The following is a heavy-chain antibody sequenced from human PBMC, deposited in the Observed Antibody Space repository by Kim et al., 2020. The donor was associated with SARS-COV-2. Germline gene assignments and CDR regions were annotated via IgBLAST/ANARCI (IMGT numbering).Heavy chain of an antibody. J-gene: IGHJ6*02. CDR1: GYSFTSYW. V-gene: IGHV5-10-1*01. D-gene: IGHD3-10*01. CDR2: IDPSDSYT. Sequence: GESLKISCKGSGYSFTSYWISWVRQMPGKGLEWMGRIDPSDSYTNYSPSFQGHVTISADKSISTAYLQWSSLKASDTAMYYCARRSGGSGSYSYYYYYGMDVWGQGTTVTVSS. CDR3: ARRSGGSGSYSYYYYYGMDV.